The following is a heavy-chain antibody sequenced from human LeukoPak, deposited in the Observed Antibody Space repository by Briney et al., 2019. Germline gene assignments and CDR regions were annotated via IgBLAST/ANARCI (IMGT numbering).Heavy chain of an antibody. Sequence: PGGSLRLSCAASGFTFSTYAMSWFRHTPGKGLEWVSGISSGGNTQYTDSVKGRFTVSRDNSKNTLHLQMDSLRAEDTAIYYCPKDRRQWVVPYFDSWGQGTVVTVSS. D-gene: IGHD6-19*01. CDR2: ISSGGNT. CDR1: GFTFSTYA. V-gene: IGHV3-23*01. J-gene: IGHJ4*02. CDR3: PKDRRQWVVPYFDS.